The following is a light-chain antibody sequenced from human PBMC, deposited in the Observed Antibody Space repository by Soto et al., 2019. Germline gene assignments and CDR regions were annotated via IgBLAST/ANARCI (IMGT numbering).Light chain of an antibody. CDR1: HSINTY. CDR2: VAS. V-gene: IGKV1-39*01. Sequence: DIQMTLSPSSLSASVGDRVPITCRASHSINTYFYWYQQKPGKAPKFMIYVASSLQSGVPSRFSGSGSGTDFTLTISSLQPEDSATYYCQQSYRAPLTFGPGTKVAIQ. CDR3: QQSYRAPLT. J-gene: IGKJ3*01.